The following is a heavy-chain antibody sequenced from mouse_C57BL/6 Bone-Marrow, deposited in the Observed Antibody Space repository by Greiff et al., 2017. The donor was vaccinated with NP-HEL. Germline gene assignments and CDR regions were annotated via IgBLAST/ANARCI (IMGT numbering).Heavy chain of an antibody. D-gene: IGHD4-1*01. Sequence: QVHVKQPGAELVKPGASVKLSCKASGYTFTSYWMHWVKQRPGQGLEWIGMIHPNSGSTNYNEKFKSKATLTVDKSSSTAYMQLSSLTSEDSAVYYCARVLGLYYFDYWGQGTTLTVSS. J-gene: IGHJ2*01. CDR3: ARVLGLYYFDY. V-gene: IGHV1-64*01. CDR2: IHPNSGST. CDR1: GYTFTSYW.